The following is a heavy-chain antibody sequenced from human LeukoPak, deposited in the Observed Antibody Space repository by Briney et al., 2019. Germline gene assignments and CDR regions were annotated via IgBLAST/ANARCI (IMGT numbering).Heavy chain of an antibody. J-gene: IGHJ3*02. CDR2: IIPIFGTA. Sequence: GASVKVSCKASGGTFSSYAISWVRQVPGQGLEWMGGIIPIFGTANYAQKFQGRVTITADESTSTAYMELSSLRSEDTAVYYCARDPHGGAFDIWGQGTMVTVSS. CDR3: ARDPHGGAFDI. CDR1: GGTFSSYA. V-gene: IGHV1-69*13.